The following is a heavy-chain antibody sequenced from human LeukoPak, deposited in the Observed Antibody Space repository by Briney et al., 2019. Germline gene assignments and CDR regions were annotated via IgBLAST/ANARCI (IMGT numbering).Heavy chain of an antibody. Sequence: GGSLRLSCAASGFTFSSYEMNWVRQAPGKGLEWVSYISSSGSTIYYADSVKGRFTISRDNAKNSLYLQMNSLRAEDTAVYYCARDGRYGSGSYYTIYDYWGKGTLVTVSS. D-gene: IGHD3-10*01. CDR3: ARDGRYGSGSYYTIYDY. J-gene: IGHJ4*02. CDR1: GFTFSSYE. CDR2: ISSSGSTI. V-gene: IGHV3-48*03.